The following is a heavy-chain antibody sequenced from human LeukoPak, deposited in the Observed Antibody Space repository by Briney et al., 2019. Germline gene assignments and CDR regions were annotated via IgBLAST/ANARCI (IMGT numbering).Heavy chain of an antibody. CDR3: ARLTLTGEAGRGWFDA. CDR2: MPVDDNVSDNGIA. D-gene: IGHD3-9*01. V-gene: IGHV4-39*01. Sequence: SQTLSLTCTVSCDSISSSGWSWGWVHQFRGNGLQWIRTMPVDDNVSDNGIASYNPALNTRVTISAEKSKSQLSLKVNSVTEAATASYYCARLTLTGEAGRGWFDAWGQGTLVIVSS. CDR1: CDSISSSGWS. J-gene: IGHJ5*02.